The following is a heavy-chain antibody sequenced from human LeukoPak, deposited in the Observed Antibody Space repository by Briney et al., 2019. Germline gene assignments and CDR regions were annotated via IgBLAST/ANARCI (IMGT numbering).Heavy chain of an antibody. J-gene: IGHJ4*02. CDR2: IYSDGST. D-gene: IGHD6-19*01. V-gene: IGHV3-53*01. Sequence: GGSLRLSCAASGFNVSSNYMSWVRQAPGKGLEWVSLIYSDGSTYYADSVKGRFFLSRDNSKNTLYLQMNRLRAEDTAVYYCAKIGSGWSDYWGQGTLVTVSS. CDR1: GFNVSSNY. CDR3: AKIGSGWSDY.